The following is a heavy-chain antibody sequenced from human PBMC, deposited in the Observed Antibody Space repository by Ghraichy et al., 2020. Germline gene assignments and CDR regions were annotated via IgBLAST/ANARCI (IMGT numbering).Heavy chain of an antibody. D-gene: IGHD5-18*01. CDR2: MYYSGST. Sequence: SETLSLTCIVSGGSISSRTYQWGWIRQPPGKGLEWIGTMYYSGSTYYNPSLKRRLNISVDTSKNHFSLKLSSVTAADTAVYFCASGKASLATAFDSWGQGILVTVSS. J-gene: IGHJ4*02. V-gene: IGHV4-39*02. CDR3: ASGKASLATAFDS. CDR1: GGSISSRTYQ.